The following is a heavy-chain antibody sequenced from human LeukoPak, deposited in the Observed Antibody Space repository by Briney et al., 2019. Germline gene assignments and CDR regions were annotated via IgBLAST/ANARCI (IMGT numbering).Heavy chain of an antibody. V-gene: IGHV4-59*01. D-gene: IGHD3-10*01. Sequence: SETLSLTCTVSGGSISSYYWSWIRQPPGKGLEGIGYIYYSGSTNYNPSLKRRVTISVDTSNNQFSLKLSSVTAADTAVYYCARDRLRGVYFDYGGQGTRVTVAS. CDR1: GGSISSYY. J-gene: IGHJ4*02. CDR2: IYYSGST. CDR3: ARDRLRGVYFDY.